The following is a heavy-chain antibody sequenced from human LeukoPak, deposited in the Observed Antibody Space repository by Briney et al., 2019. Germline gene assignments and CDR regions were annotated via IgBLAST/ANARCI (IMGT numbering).Heavy chain of an antibody. CDR1: GFTFANYA. CDR3: AKGDRGHCTGAKCYPFDY. D-gene: IGHD2-8*02. CDR2: ITGAGGRGGI. J-gene: IGHJ4*02. V-gene: IGHV3-23*01. Sequence: AGESLKISCAASGFTFANYALNWVRQAPGERLEWVASITGAGGRGGIYYADSVKGRFTISRDNSKNTVYLQMTSLRADDTAVYHGAKGDRGHCTGAKCYPFDYWGQGAVVTVSS.